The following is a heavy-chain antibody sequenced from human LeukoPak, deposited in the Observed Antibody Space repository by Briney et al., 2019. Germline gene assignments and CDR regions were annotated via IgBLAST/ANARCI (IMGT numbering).Heavy chain of an antibody. Sequence: SETLSLTCTVSGGSISSYYWSWIRQPPGKGLEWIGYIYYSGSTNYNPSLKSRVTISVDTSKNQFSLKLSSVTAADTAVYYCASLGLGCDPWGQGTLVTVSS. CDR1: GGSISSYY. J-gene: IGHJ5*02. D-gene: IGHD6-19*01. CDR2: IYYSGST. CDR3: ASLGLGCDP. V-gene: IGHV4-59*01.